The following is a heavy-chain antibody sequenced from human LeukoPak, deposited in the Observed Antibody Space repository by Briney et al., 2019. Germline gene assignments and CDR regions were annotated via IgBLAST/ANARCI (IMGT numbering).Heavy chain of an antibody. CDR3: ARDPTPRYFDWFSSDYYYYYMGV. J-gene: IGHJ6*03. CDR2: ISYDGSNK. Sequence: PGRSLRLFCAASGFTFSSYAVHWVRQAPGKGLECVAVISYDGSNKYYADSVKGRFTISRDNSKNTLYLQMNSLRAEDTAVYYCARDPTPRYFDWFSSDYYYYYMGVWGKGTTVTVSS. V-gene: IGHV3-30-3*01. D-gene: IGHD3-9*01. CDR1: GFTFSSYA.